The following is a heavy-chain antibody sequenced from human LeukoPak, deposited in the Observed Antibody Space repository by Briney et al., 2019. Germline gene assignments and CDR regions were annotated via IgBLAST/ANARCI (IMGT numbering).Heavy chain of an antibody. CDR2: ISNSSSYI. J-gene: IGHJ4*02. CDR1: GFIFSSYS. V-gene: IGHV3-21*01. D-gene: IGHD5-24*01. CDR3: ARDFRTQLDGYSPPYHFDY. Sequence: GGSLRLSCEASGFIFSSYSMSWVRQAPGKGLKWVSSISNSSSYIYYADSVRGRFTISRDNAKNSLYLQMNSLRAEDTAVYYCARDFRTQLDGYSPPYHFDYWGQGILVTVSS.